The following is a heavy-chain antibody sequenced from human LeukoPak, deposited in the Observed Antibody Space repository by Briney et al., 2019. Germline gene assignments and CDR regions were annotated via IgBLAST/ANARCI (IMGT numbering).Heavy chain of an antibody. V-gene: IGHV4-59*01. CDR2: IYYSGST. Sequence: SETLSLTCTVSSGSISSYYWSWIRQPPGKGLEWIGYIYYSGSTNYNPSLKSRVTISVDTSKNQFSLKLSSVTAADTAVYYCARGDSFDYWGQGTLVTVSS. CDR1: SGSISSYY. J-gene: IGHJ4*02. D-gene: IGHD3/OR15-3a*01. CDR3: ARGDSFDY.